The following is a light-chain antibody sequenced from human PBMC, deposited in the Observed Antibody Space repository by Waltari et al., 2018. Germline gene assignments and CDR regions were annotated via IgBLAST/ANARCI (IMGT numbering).Light chain of an antibody. J-gene: IGKJ2*01. CDR1: QDINNY. Sequence: DIQMTQSPSSLSASVGDRVTITCQASQDINNYLSWYQQKPGKAPKLLIYEASTLEPGVPSRFSGSGSGTDFTFTISSLQPEDIATYYCQQYDDLPRTFGQGSKLEIK. V-gene: IGKV1-33*01. CDR3: QQYDDLPRT. CDR2: EAS.